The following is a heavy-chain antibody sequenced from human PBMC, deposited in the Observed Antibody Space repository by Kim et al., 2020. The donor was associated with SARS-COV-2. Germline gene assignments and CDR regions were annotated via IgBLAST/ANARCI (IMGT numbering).Heavy chain of an antibody. D-gene: IGHD3-16*01. CDR3: ARGTAVAGEYYFDY. Sequence: NPSPDSRVTISADTSKNQFSLKRSAMTAADTAVFYCARGTAVAGEYYFDYWGQGTLVTASS. V-gene: IGHV4-59*09. J-gene: IGHJ4*02.